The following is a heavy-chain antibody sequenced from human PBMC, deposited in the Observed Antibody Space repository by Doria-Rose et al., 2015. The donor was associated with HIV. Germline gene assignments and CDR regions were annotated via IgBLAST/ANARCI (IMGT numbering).Heavy chain of an antibody. CDR1: GSSVSSRGYY. Sequence: VKPSETLSLTCSVSGSSVSSRGYYWNWIRQVPGKGLESLGYTYYTGTSDYSPSLKSRLNMAVDTSKNQFSLKLSFVTVADTAVYYCARMGSYRELDYWGQGALVIVS. D-gene: IGHD3-3*01. CDR2: TYYTGTS. J-gene: IGHJ4*02. V-gene: IGHV4-31*03. CDR3: ARMGSYRELDY.